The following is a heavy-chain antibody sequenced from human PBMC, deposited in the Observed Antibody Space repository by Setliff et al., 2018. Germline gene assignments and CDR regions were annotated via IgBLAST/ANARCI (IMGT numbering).Heavy chain of an antibody. CDR1: GFTFSNYS. CDR3: ARASVRYYDSSGFNY. D-gene: IGHD3-22*01. Sequence: GSLRLSCAASGFTFSNYSMNWVRQAPGKGLEWVSSITSRSSYIYYADSVKGRFTASRDNAKNSLYLQMNGLRAEDTAVYYCARASVRYYDSSGFNYWGQGTLVTVSS. CDR2: ITSRSSYI. V-gene: IGHV3-21*06. J-gene: IGHJ4*02.